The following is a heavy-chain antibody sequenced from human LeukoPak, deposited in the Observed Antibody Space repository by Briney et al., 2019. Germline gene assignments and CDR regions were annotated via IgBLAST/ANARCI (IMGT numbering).Heavy chain of an antibody. V-gene: IGHV4-59*01. J-gene: IGHJ6*02. CDR2: IYYSGST. CDR1: GGSISSYY. CDR3: ARDLIYSNYGGYYYGMDV. D-gene: IGHD4-11*01. Sequence: PSETLSLTCTVSGGSISSYYWSWIRQPPGKGLEWIGYIYYSGSTNYNPSLKSRVTISVDTSKNQFSLKLSSVTAADTAVYYCARDLIYSNYGGYYYGMDVWGQGTTVTVSS.